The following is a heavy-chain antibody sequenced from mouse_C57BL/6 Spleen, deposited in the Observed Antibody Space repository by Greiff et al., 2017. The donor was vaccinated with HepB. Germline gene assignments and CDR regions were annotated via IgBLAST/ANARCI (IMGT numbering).Heavy chain of an antibody. D-gene: IGHD1-1*01. CDR3: AIGISYCGSSSYYFDY. J-gene: IGHJ2*01. CDR1: GYTFTSYW. V-gene: IGHV1-74*01. Sequence: VKLQQPGAELVKPGASVKVSCKASGYTFTSYWMHWVKQRPGQGLEWIGRIHPSDSDTNSNQKFKGKATLTVDKSSSTAYMQLSSLTSEDSAVYYCAIGISYCGSSSYYFDYWGQGTTLTVSS. CDR2: IHPSDSDT.